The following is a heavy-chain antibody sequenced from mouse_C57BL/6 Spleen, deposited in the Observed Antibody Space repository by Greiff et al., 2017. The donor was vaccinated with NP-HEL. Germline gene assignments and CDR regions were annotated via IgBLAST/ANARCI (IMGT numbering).Heavy chain of an antibody. Sequence: DVKLVESGGGLVKPGGSLKLSCAASGFTFSSYAMSWVRQTPEKRLEWVATISDGGSYTYYPDNVKGRFTISRDNAKNNLYLQMSHLKSEDTAMYYCARESPSAWFAYWGQGTLVTVSA. V-gene: IGHV5-4*01. D-gene: IGHD6-2*01. J-gene: IGHJ3*01. CDR1: GFTFSSYA. CDR3: ARESPSAWFAY. CDR2: ISDGGSYT.